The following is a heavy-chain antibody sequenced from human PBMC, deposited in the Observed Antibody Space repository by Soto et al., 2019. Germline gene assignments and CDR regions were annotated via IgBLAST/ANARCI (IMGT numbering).Heavy chain of an antibody. D-gene: IGHD3-3*01. Sequence: PSVKVSCKASGYTFTSYGISWVRQAPGQGLEWMGWISAYNGNTNYAQKLQGRVTMTTDTSTSTAYMELRSLRSDDTAVYYCARAHVLRFLEWSRRHYYYGMDVWGQGTTVTVSS. CDR3: ARAHVLRFLEWSRRHYYYGMDV. J-gene: IGHJ6*02. CDR2: ISAYNGNT. CDR1: GYTFTSYG. V-gene: IGHV1-18*01.